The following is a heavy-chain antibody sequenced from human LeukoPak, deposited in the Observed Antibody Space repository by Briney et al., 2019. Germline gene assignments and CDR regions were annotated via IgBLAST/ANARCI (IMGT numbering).Heavy chain of an antibody. V-gene: IGHV3-53*01. CDR2: IYSGGST. D-gene: IGHD3-3*01. Sequence: GGSLRLSCAASGFTVSSNYMSWVRQAPGKGLEWVSVIYSGGSTYYADSVKGRFTISRDNSKNTLYLQMNSLRAEDTAVYYCAKDMRKATSGYYDLPFDYWGQGTLVTVSS. CDR1: GFTVSSNY. CDR3: AKDMRKATSGYYDLPFDY. J-gene: IGHJ4*02.